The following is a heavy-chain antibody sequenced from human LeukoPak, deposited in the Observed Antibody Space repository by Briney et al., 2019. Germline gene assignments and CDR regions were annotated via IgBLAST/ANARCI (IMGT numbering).Heavy chain of an antibody. D-gene: IGHD3-10*01. J-gene: IGHJ5*02. CDR2: IYYSGST. Sequence: SETLSLTCTVSGGSISSHYWNWIRQPPGKGLEWIGYIYYSGSTNYNPSLKSRVTISVDTSKNQFSLKLSSVTAADTAVYYCARDVTMVRGAFDPWGQGTLVTVSS. CDR3: ARDVTMVRGAFDP. CDR1: GGSISSHY. V-gene: IGHV4-59*11.